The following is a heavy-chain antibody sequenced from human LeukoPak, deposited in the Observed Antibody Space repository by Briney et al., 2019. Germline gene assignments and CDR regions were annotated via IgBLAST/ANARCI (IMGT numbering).Heavy chain of an antibody. D-gene: IGHD5/OR15-5a*01. J-gene: IGHJ4*02. Sequence: SVKVSCKASGGTLSSYAISWVRQAPGQGLEWMGGIIPIFGTANYAQKFQGRVTITADKSTSTAYMELSSLRSEDTAVYYCARSYVYDSYYFDYWGQGTLVTVSS. V-gene: IGHV1-69*06. CDR1: GGTLSSYA. CDR2: IIPIFGTA. CDR3: ARSYVYDSYYFDY.